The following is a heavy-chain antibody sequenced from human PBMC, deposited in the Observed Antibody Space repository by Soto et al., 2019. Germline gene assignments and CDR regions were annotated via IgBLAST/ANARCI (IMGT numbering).Heavy chain of an antibody. CDR2: IIPIFGTA. Sequence: ASVKVSCKASGGTFSSYAISWVRQAPGQGLEWMGGIIPIFGTANYAQKFQGRVTITADESTSTAYMELSSLRSEDTAVYYCASLCSSTSCHYYYYGMDVWGQGTTVTVSS. CDR1: GGTFSSYA. V-gene: IGHV1-69*13. CDR3: ASLCSSTSCHYYYYGMDV. J-gene: IGHJ6*02. D-gene: IGHD2-2*01.